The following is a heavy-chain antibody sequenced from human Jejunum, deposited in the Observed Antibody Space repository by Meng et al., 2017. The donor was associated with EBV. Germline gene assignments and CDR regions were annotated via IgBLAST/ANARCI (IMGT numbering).Heavy chain of an antibody. CDR3: DKDSVGGGATAFDY. V-gene: IGHV3-30*18. D-gene: IGHD3-16*01. J-gene: IGHJ4*02. CDR1: GFICNNCD. CDR2: ISYNFAYA. Sequence: EPGGGLDPSGCSLTLSCASAGFICNNCDWHWVRQGSGKGLEWVVFISYNFAYAYYADSMKGRFTIPRENFKNMVYLQMNSLRAEDTAFYSRDKDSVGGGATAFDYWGQGALVTVSS.